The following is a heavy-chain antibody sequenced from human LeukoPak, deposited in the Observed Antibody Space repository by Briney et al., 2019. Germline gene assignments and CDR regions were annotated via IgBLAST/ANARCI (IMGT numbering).Heavy chain of an antibody. CDR2: FDPEDGET. J-gene: IGHJ4*02. D-gene: IGHD3-9*01. V-gene: IGHV1-24*01. Sequence: GASVTVSCKVSGYTLTELSMHRVRQAPGKGLEWMGGFDPEDGETIYAQKFRGRVTMTEDTSTDTAYMELSSLRSEDTAVYYCAIVNHATYYDILTDPWGFFDYWGQGTLVTVSS. CDR1: GYTLTELS. CDR3: AIVNHATYYDILTDPWGFFDY.